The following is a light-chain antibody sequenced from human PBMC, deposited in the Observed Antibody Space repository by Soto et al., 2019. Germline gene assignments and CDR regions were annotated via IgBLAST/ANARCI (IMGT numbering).Light chain of an antibody. CDR1: HSVSSSY. J-gene: IGKJ5*01. Sequence: IVLTHSPGTLSFSPGEIATLSFRATHSVSSSYLAWYQQKPVQAPRLLIYGASSRATGIPDRFSGSGSGTDFTLTISRLEPEDFAVYYCQQYGRLPITFGQGTRLEIK. V-gene: IGKV3-20*01. CDR3: QQYGRLPIT. CDR2: GAS.